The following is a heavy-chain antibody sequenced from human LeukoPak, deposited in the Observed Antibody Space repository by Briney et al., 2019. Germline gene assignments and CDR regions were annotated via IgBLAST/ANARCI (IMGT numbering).Heavy chain of an antibody. CDR2: IIPILGIA. Sequence: SVKVSCKASGGTFSSYTISWVRQAPGQGLEWMGRIIPILGIANYAQKFQGRVTITTDESTSTAYMELSSLRSEDTAVYYCARGPRGGNSAYSDYWGQGTLVTVSS. CDR3: ARGPRGGNSAYSDY. V-gene: IGHV1-69*16. D-gene: IGHD4-23*01. CDR1: GGTFSSYT. J-gene: IGHJ4*02.